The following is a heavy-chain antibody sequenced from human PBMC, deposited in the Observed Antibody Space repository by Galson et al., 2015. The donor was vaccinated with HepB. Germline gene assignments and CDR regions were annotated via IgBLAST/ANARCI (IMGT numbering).Heavy chain of an antibody. J-gene: IGHJ3*02. V-gene: IGHV4-34*01. CDR3: AKGRGGRAVRLLAFDI. D-gene: IGHD2-15*01. CDR1: GASFSGYY. CDR2: ISHGGST. Sequence: TLSLTCAVYGASFSGYYWTWIRQTPGKGLEWIGDISHGGSTNYNPSLKSRVTISLDTSKNQFSLRLRSMTAADTALYYCAKGRGGRAVRLLAFDIWGQGTKVAVSS.